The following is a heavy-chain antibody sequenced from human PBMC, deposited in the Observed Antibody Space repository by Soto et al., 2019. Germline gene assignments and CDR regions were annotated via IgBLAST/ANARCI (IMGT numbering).Heavy chain of an antibody. D-gene: IGHD2-15*01. Sequence: GGSLSLSCAASGFTFSSYCMNWVRQAPGKGLEWVSRINPNGRNTNYAGSVQGRFTISRDNAKSTLYLQMNSLRVEDTAVYYCASQGYCSGGTCGAYWGQGTLVTVSS. V-gene: IGHV3-74*01. CDR2: INPNGRNT. CDR3: ASQGYCSGGTCGAY. J-gene: IGHJ4*02. CDR1: GFTFSSYC.